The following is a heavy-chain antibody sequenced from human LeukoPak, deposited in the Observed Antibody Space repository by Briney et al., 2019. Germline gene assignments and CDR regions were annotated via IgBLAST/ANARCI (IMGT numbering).Heavy chain of an antibody. V-gene: IGHV3-73*01. CDR3: TSTMIDYYYYYIDV. Sequence: GGSLRLSCAASGFTFSGSAMHWVRQASGKGLEWVGRIRSKANSYGTTYAAAVKGRFTISRDDSKNTAYLQMNSLKTEDTAVHYCTSTMIDYYYYYIDVRGKGTTVTVSS. CDR1: GFTFSGSA. J-gene: IGHJ6*03. D-gene: IGHD3-22*01. CDR2: IRSKANSYGT.